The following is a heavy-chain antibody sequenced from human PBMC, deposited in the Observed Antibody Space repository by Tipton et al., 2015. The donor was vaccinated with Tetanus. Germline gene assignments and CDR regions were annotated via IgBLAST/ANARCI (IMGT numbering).Heavy chain of an antibody. Sequence: TLSLTCTVSGGSISSGGYYWSWIRQHPGKGLEWIGYIYYSGSTYYNPSLKSRVTISVDTSKNQFSLKLSSVTAADTAVYYCARDRYYDILTGYNGVRVDRLYGMDVWGQGTTVPVSS. J-gene: IGHJ6*02. D-gene: IGHD3-9*01. CDR2: IYYSGST. CDR1: GGSISSGGYY. CDR3: ARDRYYDILTGYNGVRVDRLYGMDV. V-gene: IGHV4-31*03.